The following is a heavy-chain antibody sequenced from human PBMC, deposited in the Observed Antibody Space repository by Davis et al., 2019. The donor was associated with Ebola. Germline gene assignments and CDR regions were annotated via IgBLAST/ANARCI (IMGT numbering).Heavy chain of an antibody. CDR1: GFIFSSYW. CDR3: ATGSNSGQDY. J-gene: IGHJ4*02. Sequence: GGSLRLSCAASGFIFSSYWMSWVRQAPGKGPEWVANIKQDGSEKYYVDSVEGRFTISRDNAKNSLYLQMNSLRAEDTAVYYCATGSNSGQDYWGQGTLVTVSS. D-gene: IGHD5-12*01. CDR2: IKQDGSEK. V-gene: IGHV3-7*03.